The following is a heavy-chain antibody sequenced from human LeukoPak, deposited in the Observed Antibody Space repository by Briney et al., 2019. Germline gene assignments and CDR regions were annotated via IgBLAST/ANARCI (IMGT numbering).Heavy chain of an antibody. CDR1: GGSISSYY. Sequence: PSETLSLTCTVSGGSISSYYWSWIRQPPGKGLEWIGYIYYSGSTNYNPSLKSRVIISVDTSKNQFSLKVSSVTAADTAVYYCARHGRGYYNGMDVWGQGTTVTVSS. J-gene: IGHJ6*02. V-gene: IGHV4-59*08. CDR2: IYYSGST. D-gene: IGHD3-10*01. CDR3: ARHGRGYYNGMDV.